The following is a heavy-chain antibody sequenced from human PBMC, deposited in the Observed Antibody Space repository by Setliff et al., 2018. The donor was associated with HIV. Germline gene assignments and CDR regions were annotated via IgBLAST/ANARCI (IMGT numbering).Heavy chain of an antibody. D-gene: IGHD1-26*01. CDR2: IIPIFGTA. CDR3: TRRRELPERRAEFDS. CDR1: GDTFSSYG. J-gene: IGHJ4*02. Sequence: VASVKVSCKASGDTFSSYGFHWVRQAPRQGLEWMGDIIPIFGTANYAQKFQGRVTITADEYMSTAYMELTSLTSEDTAVYYCTRRRELPERRAEFDSWGQGTLVTVSS. V-gene: IGHV1-69*13.